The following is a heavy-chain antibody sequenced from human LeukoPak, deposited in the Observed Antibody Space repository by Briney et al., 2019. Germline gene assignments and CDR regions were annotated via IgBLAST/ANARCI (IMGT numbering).Heavy chain of an antibody. CDR3: ARWSTVTTSIDY. J-gene: IGHJ4*02. CDR2: MNPNSGNT. V-gene: IGHV1-8*01. D-gene: IGHD4-11*01. Sequence: GASVKVSCKASGYTFTSYDINWVRQATGQGLEWMGWMNPNSGNTGYAQKFQGRVTMTRNTSISTAYMELSSLRSEDTAVYYCARWSTVTTSIDYWGQGTLVTVSS. CDR1: GYTFTSYD.